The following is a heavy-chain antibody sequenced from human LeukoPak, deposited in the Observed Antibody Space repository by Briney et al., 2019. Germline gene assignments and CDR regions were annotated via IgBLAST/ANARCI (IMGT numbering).Heavy chain of an antibody. CDR1: GFTFSSYG. CDR2: IWYDGSNK. V-gene: IGHV3-33*06. J-gene: IGHJ4*02. CDR3: AKEYSSSSAIFDY. Sequence: GGSLRLSCAASGFTFSSYGMHWVRQAPGKGLEWVAVIWYDGSNKYYADSVKGRFTTSRDNSKNTLYLQMNSLRAEDTAVYYCAKEYSSSSAIFDYWGQGTLVTVSS. D-gene: IGHD6-6*01.